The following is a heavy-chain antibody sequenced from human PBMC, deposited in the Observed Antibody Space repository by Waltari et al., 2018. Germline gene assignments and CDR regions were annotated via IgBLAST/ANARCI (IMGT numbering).Heavy chain of an antibody. V-gene: IGHV1-3*01. J-gene: IGHJ4*02. D-gene: IGHD3-10*01. CDR3: ARGGRWGVAIPDDY. Sequence: QKFQGRVTITRDTSASTAYMELSSLRSEDTAVYYCARGGRWGVAIPDDYWGQGTLVTVSS.